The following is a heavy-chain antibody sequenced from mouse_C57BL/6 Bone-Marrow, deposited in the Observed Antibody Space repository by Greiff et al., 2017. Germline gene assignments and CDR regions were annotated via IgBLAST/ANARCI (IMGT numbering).Heavy chain of an antibody. Sequence: QVQLQQSGAELARPGASVKMSCKASGYTFTSYTMHWVKQRPGQGLEWIGYINPSSGYTKYNQKFKDKATLTADKSSSTVYMQLSSLTSEDTAVYYCTTDYGDVWGTGTTVTVSS. D-gene: IGHD2-4*01. CDR3: TTDYGDV. V-gene: IGHV1-4*01. CDR1: GYTFTSYT. CDR2: INPSSGYT. J-gene: IGHJ1*03.